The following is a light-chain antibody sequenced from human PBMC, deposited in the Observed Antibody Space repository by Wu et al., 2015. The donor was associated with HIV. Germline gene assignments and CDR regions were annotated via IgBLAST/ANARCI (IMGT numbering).Light chain of an antibody. Sequence: EIVLTQSPDTLSLSPGERATLSCRASQSVSNYLVWYQQKPGQAPRLLIYDASNRATGIPARFSGSGSGTDFTLTISRLEPEDFAVYYCQQYGSSPPYTFGQGTKLEIK. CDR1: QSVSNY. V-gene: IGKV3-20*01. CDR2: DAS. J-gene: IGKJ2*01. CDR3: QQYGSSPPYT.